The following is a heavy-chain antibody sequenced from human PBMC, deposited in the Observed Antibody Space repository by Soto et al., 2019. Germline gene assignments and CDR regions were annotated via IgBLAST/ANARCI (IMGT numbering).Heavy chain of an antibody. CDR3: AKVFVMWWNINGMDV. V-gene: IGHV3-30*18. CDR1: GFTFRSYG. D-gene: IGHD2-21*01. Sequence: QVQLVESGGGVVQPGRSLRLSCAASGFTFRSYGMYWVRQAPGKGLEWVAVISYDGSEKYYADSVKGRFTISRDNSKNTLYLQMNSLRGEDTAVYYCAKVFVMWWNINGMDVWGQGTTVTVSS. J-gene: IGHJ6*02. CDR2: ISYDGSEK.